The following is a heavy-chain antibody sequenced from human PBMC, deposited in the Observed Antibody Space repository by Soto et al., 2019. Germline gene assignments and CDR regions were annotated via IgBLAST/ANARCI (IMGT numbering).Heavy chain of an antibody. Sequence: TGGSLRLSCAASGFTFSSYAMHWVRQAPGKGLEWVAVISYDGSNKYYADSVKGRFTISRDNSKNTLYLQMNSLRAEDTAVYYCARDAWYSSSWFSHPGGMDVWGQGTTVTVSS. V-gene: IGHV3-30-3*01. J-gene: IGHJ6*02. CDR2: ISYDGSNK. D-gene: IGHD6-13*01. CDR3: ARDAWYSSSWFSHPGGMDV. CDR1: GFTFSSYA.